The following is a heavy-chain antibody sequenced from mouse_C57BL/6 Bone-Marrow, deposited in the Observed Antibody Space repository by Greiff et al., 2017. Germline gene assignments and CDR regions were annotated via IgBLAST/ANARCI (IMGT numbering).Heavy chain of an antibody. CDR2: IYPRSGNT. CDR1: GYTFTSYG. J-gene: IGHJ1*03. Sequence: VMLVESGAELARPGASVKLSCKASGYTFTSYGISWVKQRTGQGLEWIGEIYPRSGNTYYNEKVKGKATLTADKSYSTAYMELRSLTSEDSSVYFGARNYRYPSDVWGTGTTVTVSS. D-gene: IGHD2-1*01. CDR3: ARNYRYPSDV. V-gene: IGHV1-81*01.